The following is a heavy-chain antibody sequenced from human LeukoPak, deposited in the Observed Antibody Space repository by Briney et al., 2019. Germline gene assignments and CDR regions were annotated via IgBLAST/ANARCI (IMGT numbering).Heavy chain of an antibody. CDR2: IQYSGST. J-gene: IGHJ4*02. V-gene: IGHV4-59*08. CDR3: ARRVSNWQNYFDF. D-gene: IGHD6-13*01. CDR1: GGSISNYY. Sequence: SETLSLTCTVSGGSISNYYWSWIRQPPGQGLEWIGYIQYSGSTNNNPSLKSRVALSVDTSKNQFSLNLSSVTAADTAVYYCARRVSNWQNYFDFWGQGTLVTVSS.